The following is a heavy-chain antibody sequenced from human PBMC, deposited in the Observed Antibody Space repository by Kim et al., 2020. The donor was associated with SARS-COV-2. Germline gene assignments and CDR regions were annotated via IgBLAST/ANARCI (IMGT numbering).Heavy chain of an antibody. V-gene: IGHV1-3*01. Sequence: YSEKFQGRLKVPIDLSSNTAFMDLSSLKSDDTAVYYCARSKWEAAELDYWGQGTLVTVSS. D-gene: IGHD1-26*01. J-gene: IGHJ4*02. CDR3: ARSKWEAAELDY.